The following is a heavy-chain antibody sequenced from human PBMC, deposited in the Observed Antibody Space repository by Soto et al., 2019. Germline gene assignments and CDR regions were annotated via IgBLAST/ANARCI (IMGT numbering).Heavy chain of an antibody. CDR3: ARGPYSSSWYRPYYYYGMDV. D-gene: IGHD6-13*01. V-gene: IGHV4-34*01. CDR2: INHSGST. CDR1: GGSFSGYY. J-gene: IGHJ6*04. Sequence: SETLSLTCAVYGGSFSGYYWSWIRQPPGKGLEWIGEINHSGSTNYNPSLKSRVTISVDTSKNQFSLKLSSVTAADTAVYYCARGPYSSSWYRPYYYYGMDVWGNVTTVIVS.